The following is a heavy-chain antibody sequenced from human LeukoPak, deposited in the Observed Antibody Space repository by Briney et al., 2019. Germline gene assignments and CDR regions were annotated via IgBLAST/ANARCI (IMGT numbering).Heavy chain of an antibody. CDR2: IYYSGNT. CDR1: GGSISSYY. V-gene: IGHV4-59*01. CDR3: ARDVRYYDSSGLDY. Sequence: SETLSLTCTVSGGSISSYYWSWIRQPPGKGLEWIGYIYYSGNTNYNPSLKSRVTISVDTSKNQFSLKLSSVTAADTAVYYCARDVRYYDSSGLDYWGQGTLVTVSS. J-gene: IGHJ4*02. D-gene: IGHD3-22*01.